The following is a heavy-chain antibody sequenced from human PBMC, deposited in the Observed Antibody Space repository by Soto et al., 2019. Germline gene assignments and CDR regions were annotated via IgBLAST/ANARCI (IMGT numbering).Heavy chain of an antibody. CDR1: GFTFSDYG. Sequence: QVQLVESGGGVVQVGRSMRLSCAASGFTFSDYGMHWVRQPRGKGLEWVAATWFDGSTTYYRESVKGRFSISRDNSKNTLNLQMNSLRVDDTAVYYCAKDVDFSTGNPSRTFDSWGQGTLVAVSS. V-gene: IGHV3-33*06. J-gene: IGHJ4*02. D-gene: IGHD3-3*01. CDR2: TWFDGSTT. CDR3: AKDVDFSTGNPSRTFDS.